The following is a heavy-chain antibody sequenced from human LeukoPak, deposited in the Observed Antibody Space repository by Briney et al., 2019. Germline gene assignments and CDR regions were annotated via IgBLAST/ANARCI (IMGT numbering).Heavy chain of an antibody. J-gene: IGHJ4*02. CDR1: GFTFSSYA. Sequence: PGGSLRLSCAASGFTFSSYAMSWVRQAPGKGLEWVSAISGSGGSTYHADSVKGRFTISRDNSKNTLYLQMNSLRAEDTAVYYCAKDPDYYGSGAEDFDYWGQGTLVTVSS. D-gene: IGHD3-10*01. CDR2: ISGSGGST. CDR3: AKDPDYYGSGAEDFDY. V-gene: IGHV3-23*01.